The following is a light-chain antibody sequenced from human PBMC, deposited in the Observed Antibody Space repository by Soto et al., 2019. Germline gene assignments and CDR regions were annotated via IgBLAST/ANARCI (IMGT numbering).Light chain of an antibody. Sequence: QSALTQPPSASGSPGQSVAISCTETRSDVGGYNYVSWYQQHPGKAPKLMIYEVNKRPSGVPDRFSGSKSGNTASLTVSGLQAEDEADYYCSSYAGSSNVFGTGTKVTVL. CDR3: SSYAGSSNV. V-gene: IGLV2-8*01. CDR1: RSDVGGYNY. J-gene: IGLJ1*01. CDR2: EVN.